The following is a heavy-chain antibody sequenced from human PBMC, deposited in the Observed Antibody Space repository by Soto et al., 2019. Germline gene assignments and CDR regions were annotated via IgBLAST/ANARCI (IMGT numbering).Heavy chain of an antibody. CDR3: ARGSIAAAGTKRGYWYFDL. V-gene: IGHV4-34*01. CDR2: INHSGST. CDR1: GGSFSGYY. Sequence: SETLSLTCAVYGGSFSGYYWSWIRQPPGKGLEWIGEINHSGSTNYNPSLKSRFTISVDTPKNQFSLKLSSVTAADTAVYYCARGSIAAAGTKRGYWYFDLWGRGTLVTVSS. J-gene: IGHJ2*01. D-gene: IGHD6-13*01.